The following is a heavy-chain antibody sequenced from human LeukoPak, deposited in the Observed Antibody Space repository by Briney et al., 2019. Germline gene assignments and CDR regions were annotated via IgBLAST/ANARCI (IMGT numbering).Heavy chain of an antibody. J-gene: IGHJ4*02. Sequence: GGCLSPSCPASGFTFSSYVMNWVRQAPGKGLEWVSYISSSGSTIYYADSVKGRFTISRDNAKNSLYLQMNSLRAEDTAVYYCASRNCSSPSCLDYWGREPWSPVSS. CDR3: ASRNCSSPSCLDY. CDR2: ISSSGSTI. CDR1: GFTFSSYV. D-gene: IGHD2-2*01. V-gene: IGHV3-48*03.